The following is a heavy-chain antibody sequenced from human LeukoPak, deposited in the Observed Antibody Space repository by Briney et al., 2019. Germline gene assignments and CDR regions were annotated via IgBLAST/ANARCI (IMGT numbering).Heavy chain of an antibody. V-gene: IGHV3-21*01. CDR1: GFTFSSYS. D-gene: IGHD6-13*01. J-gene: IGHJ6*03. CDR2: ISSSSSYI. CDR3: ARAGDSSSWYPGYYYIDV. Sequence: GGSLRLSCAASGFTFSSYSMNWVRQAPGKGLEWVSSISSSSSYIYYADSVKGRFTISRDNAKNSLYLQMNSLRAEDTAVYYCARAGDSSSWYPGYYYIDVWGKGTTVTVSS.